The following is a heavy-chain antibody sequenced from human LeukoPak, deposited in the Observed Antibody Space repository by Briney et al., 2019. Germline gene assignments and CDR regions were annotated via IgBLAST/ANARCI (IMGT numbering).Heavy chain of an antibody. D-gene: IGHD3-10*01. CDR2: IYFSGST. CDR1: GGSISSGDYY. J-gene: IGHJ4*02. CDR3: ARVGYYYGSGSYLFDY. Sequence: PSETLSLTCTVSGGSISSGDYYWSWIRQPPGKGLEWIGYIYFSGSTYSNPSLKSRVTISVDTSKNQFSLKLSSVTAADTAVYYCARVGYYYGSGSYLFDYWGQGTLVTVSS. V-gene: IGHV4-30-4*01.